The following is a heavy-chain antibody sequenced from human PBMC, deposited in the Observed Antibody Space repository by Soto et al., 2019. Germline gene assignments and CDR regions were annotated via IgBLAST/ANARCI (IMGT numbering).Heavy chain of an antibody. CDR1: GYSVSSNSAA. CDR2: TYYRSKWYN. J-gene: IGHJ6*02. D-gene: IGHD1-26*01. Sequence: SQTLSLTCAISGYSVSSNSAAWNWIRQSPSRGLEWLGRTYYRSKWYNDYAVAVKSRITINPDTSKNQFSLQLNSVTPEDTAVYYCARDQGYSGSYYYYYGMEVWGQGTTVTVSS. V-gene: IGHV6-1*01. CDR3: ARDQGYSGSYYYYYGMEV.